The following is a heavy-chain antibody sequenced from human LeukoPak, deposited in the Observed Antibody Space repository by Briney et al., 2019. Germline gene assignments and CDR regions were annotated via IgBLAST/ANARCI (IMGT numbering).Heavy chain of an antibody. Sequence: GESLRISCKGSGYSFTSYCSSWGRQMPGKGLEWMGRIDPSDSYTNYSPYLQGHVTISAHKSISTAYLQWGSLKAWDSAMYYCARLGLSIPWGQGTLVTVSS. CDR3: ARLGLSIP. CDR2: IDPSDSYT. CDR1: GYSFTSYC. J-gene: IGHJ5*02. V-gene: IGHV5-10-1*01. D-gene: IGHD5/OR15-5a*01.